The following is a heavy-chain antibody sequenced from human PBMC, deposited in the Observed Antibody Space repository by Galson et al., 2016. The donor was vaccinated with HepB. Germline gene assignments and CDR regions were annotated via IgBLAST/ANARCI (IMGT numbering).Heavy chain of an antibody. V-gene: IGHV4-39*01. D-gene: IGHD6-13*01. CDR2: ISYSGST. Sequence: SETLSLTCTVSGGSVTSTSNYWGWIRQPPGKGLEWIGSISYSGSTYYNPSLESRVAISIDPSKNHFSLKLNSVTAADTAVYYCARHGRTAAVEYDYWGQGALVTVSS. CDR3: ARHGRTAAVEYDY. CDR1: GGSVTSTSNY. J-gene: IGHJ4*02.